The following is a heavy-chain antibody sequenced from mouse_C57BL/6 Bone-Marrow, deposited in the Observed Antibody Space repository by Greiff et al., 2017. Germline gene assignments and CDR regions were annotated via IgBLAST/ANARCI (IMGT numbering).Heavy chain of an antibody. D-gene: IGHD2-3*01. Sequence: EVPLQQSGTVLARPGASVKMSCKTSGYTFTSYWMHWVKQRPGQGLEWIGAIYPGNSDTSYNQKFKGKAKLTAVTSASTAYMELSSLTNEDSAVYYCTRWLLRHYYAMDYWGQGTSVTVSS. CDR3: TRWLLRHYYAMDY. J-gene: IGHJ4*01. CDR2: IYPGNSDT. CDR1: GYTFTSYW. V-gene: IGHV1-5*01.